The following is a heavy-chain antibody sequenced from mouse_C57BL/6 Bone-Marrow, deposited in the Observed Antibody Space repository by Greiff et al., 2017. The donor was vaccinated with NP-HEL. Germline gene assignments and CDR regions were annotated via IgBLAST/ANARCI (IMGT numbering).Heavy chain of an antibody. V-gene: IGHV6-6*01. CDR1: GFTFSDAW. D-gene: IGHD1-1*01. CDR2: IRNKANNHAT. CDR3: TRNYGSSWWYFDV. Sequence: EVKLVESGGGLVQPGGSMKLSCAASGFTFSDAWMDWVRQSPEKGLEWVAEIRNKANNHATYYAESVKGRFTISRDDSKSSVYLQMNSLRAEDTGIYYCTRNYGSSWWYFDVWGTGTTVTVSS. J-gene: IGHJ1*03.